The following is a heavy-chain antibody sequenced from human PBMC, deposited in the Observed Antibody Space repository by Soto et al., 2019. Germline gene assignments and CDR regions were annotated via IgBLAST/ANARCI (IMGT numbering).Heavy chain of an antibody. CDR2: INPSGGST. CDR1: GYTFTSYY. CDR3: ARVEKSIQLRFSAYYGMDV. D-gene: IGHD5-18*01. Sequence: ASVKVSCKASGYTFTSYYMHWVRQAPGQGLEWMGIINPSGGSTSYAQKFQGGVTMTRDTSTSTVYMELSSLRSEDTAVYYCARVEKSIQLRFSAYYGMDVWGQGTTVTVSS. V-gene: IGHV1-46*03. J-gene: IGHJ6*02.